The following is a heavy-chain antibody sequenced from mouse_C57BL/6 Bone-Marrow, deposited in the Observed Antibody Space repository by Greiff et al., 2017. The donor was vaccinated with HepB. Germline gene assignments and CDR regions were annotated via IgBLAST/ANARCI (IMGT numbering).Heavy chain of an antibody. CDR1: GYTFTSYG. Sequence: VQLQESGAELARPGASVKLSCTASGYTFTSYGICWVKQRTGQGLEWIGEIYTRSGNNYYNEKFKGKVTLTADKASSTAYMELRSLTSEDSAIYFCARENTTVIASLDVGCTGTTVTVSA. J-gene: IGHJ1*03. D-gene: IGHD1-1*01. CDR2: IYTRSGNN. V-gene: IGHV1-81*01. CDR3: ARENTTVIASLDV.